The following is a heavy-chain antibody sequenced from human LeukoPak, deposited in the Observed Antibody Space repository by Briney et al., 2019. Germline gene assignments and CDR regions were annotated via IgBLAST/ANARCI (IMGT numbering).Heavy chain of an antibody. CDR2: INSDSGGT. D-gene: IGHD1-1*01. V-gene: IGHV1-2*02. J-gene: IGHJ3*02. CDR1: GYTFTGHY. Sequence: GASVKVSCKASGYTFTGHYMHWVRQAPGQGLEWMGWINSDSGGTKYAQKFQGSVIMTRVTSISTAYMERSGLKSDDTAVYYCARGRVHSWSDAFDIWGQGTTVTVSS. CDR3: ARGRVHSWSDAFDI.